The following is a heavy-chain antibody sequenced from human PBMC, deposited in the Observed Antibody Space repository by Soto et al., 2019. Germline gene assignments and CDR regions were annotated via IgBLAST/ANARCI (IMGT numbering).Heavy chain of an antibody. V-gene: IGHV3-33*01. Sequence: QVQLVESGGGTVQPGRSLRLSCAASGFTFSSYGMHWVRQAPGEGLQWVAVIWFDGSTQYYADSVKGRFTISRDNSKNALYLQMNRLRAEETAVYFCARGFSPYYCHMDVWGTGTTVTVSS. D-gene: IGHD3-10*01. J-gene: IGHJ6*03. CDR2: IWFDGSTQ. CDR3: ARGFSPYYCHMDV. CDR1: GFTFSSYG.